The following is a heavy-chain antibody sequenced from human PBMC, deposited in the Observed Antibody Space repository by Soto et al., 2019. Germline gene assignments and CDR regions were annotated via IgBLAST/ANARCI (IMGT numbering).Heavy chain of an antibody. V-gene: IGHV4-31*03. D-gene: IGHD2-15*01. CDR2: IYYRGST. J-gene: IGHJ3*02. CDR1: GGSIRSGGYY. Sequence: QVQLQESGPGLVKPSQTLSLTCTVSGGSIRSGGYYWIWIRQHPGKGLEWIGHIYYRGSTNYTPSRKRRVAISVEKSKSQFALKLSSVTAADTAVYYCAREANCSGGRGRDAFDIWGHGTMVTVSS. CDR3: AREANCSGGRGRDAFDI.